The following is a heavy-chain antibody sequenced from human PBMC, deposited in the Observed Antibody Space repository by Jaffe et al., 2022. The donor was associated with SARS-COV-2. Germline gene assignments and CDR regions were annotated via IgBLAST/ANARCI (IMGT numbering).Heavy chain of an antibody. CDR2: IDPSDSYT. Sequence: EVQLVQSGAEVKKPGESLRISCKGSGYSFTSYWISWVRQMPGKGLEWMGRIDPSDSYTNYSPSFQGHVTISADKSISTAYLQWSSLKASDTAMYYCARHAEVRGSGWHVWFDPWGQGTLVTVSS. CDR3: ARHAEVRGSGWHVWFDP. D-gene: IGHD6-19*01. CDR1: GYSFTSYW. J-gene: IGHJ5*02. V-gene: IGHV5-10-1*03.